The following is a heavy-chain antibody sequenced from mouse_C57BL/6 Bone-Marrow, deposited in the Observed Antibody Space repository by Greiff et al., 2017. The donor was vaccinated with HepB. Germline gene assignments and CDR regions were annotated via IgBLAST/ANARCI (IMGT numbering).Heavy chain of an antibody. V-gene: IGHV1-81*01. D-gene: IGHD4-1*01. CDR1: GYTFTSYG. J-gene: IGHJ4*01. Sequence: VQLQQSGAELARPGASVKLSCKASGYTFTSYGISWVKQRTGQGLEWIGEIYPRSCNTYYNEKFKGKATLTADKSSRTAYMELRSLTSEDSSVYFCAKLGRYYYYAMDYWGQGTSVTVSS. CDR2: IYPRSCNT. CDR3: AKLGRYYYYAMDY.